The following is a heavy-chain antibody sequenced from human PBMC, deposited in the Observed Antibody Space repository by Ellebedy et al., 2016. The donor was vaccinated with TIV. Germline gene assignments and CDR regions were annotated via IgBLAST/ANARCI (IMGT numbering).Heavy chain of an antibody. CDR3: VKWGYRYGYGDY. D-gene: IGHD5-18*01. J-gene: IGHJ4*02. V-gene: IGHV3-64D*09. Sequence: GESLKISCSASGFTFSSYAMQWVRQAPGKGLEYVSAISSDGGSPYYADSVKGRFTISRDNSKNTLYHQMSSLRAEDTDVYYCVKWGYRYGYGDYWGQGTLVTVSS. CDR2: ISSDGGSP. CDR1: GFTFSSYA.